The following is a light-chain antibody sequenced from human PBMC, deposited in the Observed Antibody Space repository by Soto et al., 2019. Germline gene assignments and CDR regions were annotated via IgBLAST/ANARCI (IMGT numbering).Light chain of an antibody. J-gene: IGLJ1*01. CDR3: SSYTGSSTPYV. Sequence: HSVLTQPASVSGSPGQSITISCTGTSSDVGVYNYVSWFQQHPGKAPKLMIYQVTNRPSGVSHRFSGSKSGNTASLTISGLQAEDEADYYCSSYTGSSTPYVFGTGTKLTVL. V-gene: IGLV2-14*01. CDR2: QVT. CDR1: SSDVGVYNY.